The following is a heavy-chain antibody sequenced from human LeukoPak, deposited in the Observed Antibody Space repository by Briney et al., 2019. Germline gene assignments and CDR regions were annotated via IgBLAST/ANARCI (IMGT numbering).Heavy chain of an antibody. D-gene: IGHD3-22*01. J-gene: IGHJ4*02. V-gene: IGHV3-64D*09. CDR2: ITSNGDTT. CDR3: VKDDSYYYDSSGRDS. CDR1: GFTFSSYI. Sequence: GGSLRLSCSASGFTFSSYIMHWARQAPGKGLEYVSAITSNGDTTYYADSVKGRVTTSRDNSKNTLYLQMSSLRAEDTAVYYCVKDDSYYYDSSGRDSWGQGTLVTVSS.